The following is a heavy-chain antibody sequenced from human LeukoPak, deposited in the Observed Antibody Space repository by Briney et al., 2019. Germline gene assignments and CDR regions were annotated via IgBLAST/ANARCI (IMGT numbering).Heavy chain of an antibody. V-gene: IGHV3-23*01. CDR1: GFIFRNYA. Sequence: GGSLRLSCAASGFIFRNYAMSWVRQAPGKGLEWVSAITGSGDTTYYADSVKGRFTISRDNSENTLYVEMNTLRAEDTAVYYCAKWGDYDILTGYYVSDFWGQGTLVTVSS. D-gene: IGHD3-9*01. J-gene: IGHJ4*02. CDR2: ITGSGDTT. CDR3: AKWGDYDILTGYYVSDF.